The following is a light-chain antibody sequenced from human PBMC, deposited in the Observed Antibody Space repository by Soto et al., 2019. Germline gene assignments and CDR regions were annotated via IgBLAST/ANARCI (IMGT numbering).Light chain of an antibody. V-gene: IGKV3-11*01. CDR2: DAS. J-gene: IGKJ4*01. CDR3: QQRNYWPT. CDR1: QSVSSY. Sequence: VLTQSTATLSLSPGERATLSCGASQSVSSYLAWYQQKPGQAPRLLIYDASNRATGIPARFSGSGSGTDFTLTISSLEPEDFAVYYCQQRNYWPTFDGGTKVDIK.